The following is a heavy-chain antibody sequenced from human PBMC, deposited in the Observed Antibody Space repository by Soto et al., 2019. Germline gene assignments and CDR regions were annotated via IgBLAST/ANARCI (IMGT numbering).Heavy chain of an antibody. D-gene: IGHD2-2*01. V-gene: IGHV3-23*01. CDR1: GFIFSSYS. CDR3: AQGCSTTGCPRY. J-gene: IGHJ4*02. Sequence: EVQLLESGGDSVQPGGSLRLSCAASGFIFSSYSMSWVRQAPGKGLEWLSTITDNGERTYYAESVKGRFFISRDNSKDMQFLQMSSLRAEDTAIYYCAQGCSTTGCPRYWGQGTLVTVSS. CDR2: ITDNGERT.